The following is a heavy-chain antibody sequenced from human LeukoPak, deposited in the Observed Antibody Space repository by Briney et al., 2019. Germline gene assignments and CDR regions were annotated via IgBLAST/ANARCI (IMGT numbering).Heavy chain of an antibody. V-gene: IGHV3-21*01. D-gene: IGHD5-24*01. J-gene: IGHJ4*02. CDR2: ISSSSSYI. CDR3: AKQMAVDYFDY. CDR1: GFTFSSYS. Sequence: GGSLRLSCAASGFTFSSYSMNWVRQAPGKGLEWVSSISSSSSYIYYADSVKGRFTISRDNAKNTLYLQMNSLRAEDTAVYYCAKQMAVDYFDYWGQGTLVTVSS.